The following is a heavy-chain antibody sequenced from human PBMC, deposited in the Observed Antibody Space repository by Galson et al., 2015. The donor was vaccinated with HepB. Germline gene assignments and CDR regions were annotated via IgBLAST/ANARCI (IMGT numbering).Heavy chain of an antibody. CDR2: ISYEGSRI. V-gene: IGHV3-30*18. J-gene: IGHJ4*02. CDR3: AKGPLYNYVYLDY. CDR1: GFMFNNYG. D-gene: IGHD5-24*01. Sequence: SLRLSCAASGFMFNNYGMIWIRQAPGKGLDWVAAISYEGSRIYYGDSVKGRFTIYRDHSNNMLYLQMDSLRLDDPAVYYCAKGPLYNYVYLDYWGQGTLVTVSS.